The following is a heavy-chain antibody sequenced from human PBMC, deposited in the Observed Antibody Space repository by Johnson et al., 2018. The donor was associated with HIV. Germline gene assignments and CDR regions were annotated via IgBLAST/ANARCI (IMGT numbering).Heavy chain of an antibody. CDR1: GFTFSSYG. J-gene: IGHJ3*02. D-gene: IGHD1-7*01. CDR2: IWYDESNK. CDR3: VKDSKRELLQGKDAFDM. Sequence: QVQLVESGGGEVQPGRSLRLSCAASGFTFSSYGMHWVRQAPGKGLQWVAAIWYDESNKYSLDSVKGRFTISRDNSKNTLHLQMNSLRVEDTAIYYCVKDSKRELLQGKDAFDMWGQGTMVTVSS. V-gene: IGHV3-33*06.